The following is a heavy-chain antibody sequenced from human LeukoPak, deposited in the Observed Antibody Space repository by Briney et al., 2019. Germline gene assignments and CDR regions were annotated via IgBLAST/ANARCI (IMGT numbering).Heavy chain of an antibody. CDR3: AKDVAGDPTIDY. Sequence: GGSLRLSCAASGFTFSSYGMHWVRQAPGKGLEWVAVISYDGSNKYYADSVKGRFTISRDNSKNTLYLQMNSLRAEDTAVYYCAKDVAGDPTIDYWGQGTLVTVSS. D-gene: IGHD2-21*02. CDR2: ISYDGSNK. J-gene: IGHJ4*02. V-gene: IGHV3-30*18. CDR1: GFTFSSYG.